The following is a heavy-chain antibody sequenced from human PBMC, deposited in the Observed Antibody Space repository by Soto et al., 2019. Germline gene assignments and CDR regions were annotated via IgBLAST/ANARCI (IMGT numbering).Heavy chain of an antibody. CDR3: AKGRYFDASGGCANY. V-gene: IGHV3-23*01. J-gene: IGHJ4*02. Sequence: EVKLKESGGGLFQPGGSASLSWVASGFTFVGYPMGWVRKPQGGGLGWVAAISGSGYATYYTQSVQGRFTISRDKSKNTVFLQMNSLRAEDTAVYFCAKGRYFDASGGCANYWGQGTEVTVSS. CDR2: ISGSGYAT. CDR1: GFTFVGYP. D-gene: IGHD2-15*01.